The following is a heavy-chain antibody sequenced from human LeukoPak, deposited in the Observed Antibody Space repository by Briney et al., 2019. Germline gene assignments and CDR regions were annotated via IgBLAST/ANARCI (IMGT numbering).Heavy chain of an antibody. V-gene: IGHV3-7*01. D-gene: IGHD1-14*01. CDR1: EFTVSSNY. CDR2: INQGGSDK. Sequence: GGSLRLSCAASEFTVSSNYMSWVRQAPGKGLEWVANINQGGSDKYYVDSVKGRLTISRDNANNLLYLQMNSLRGEDTAVYYCTRDRSRAEDDWGQGTPVTVSS. J-gene: IGHJ4*02. CDR3: TRDRSRAEDD.